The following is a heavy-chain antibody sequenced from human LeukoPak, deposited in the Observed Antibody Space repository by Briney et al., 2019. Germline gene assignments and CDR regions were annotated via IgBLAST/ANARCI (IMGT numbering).Heavy chain of an antibody. J-gene: IGHJ6*03. V-gene: IGHV3-48*04. D-gene: IGHD2-8*01. CDR1: GFTFSSYW. CDR3: ARPPVSPYYYYYMDV. Sequence: GGSLRLSCAASGFTFSSYWMHWVRQAPGRGLEWVSYISSGGSTIYYADSVKGRFTISRDNAKNSLYLQMNSLRAEDTAVYYCARPPVSPYYYYYMDVWGKGTTVTVSS. CDR2: ISSGGSTI.